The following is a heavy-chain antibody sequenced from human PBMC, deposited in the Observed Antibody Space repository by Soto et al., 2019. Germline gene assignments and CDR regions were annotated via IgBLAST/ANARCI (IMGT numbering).Heavy chain of an antibody. Sequence: ASVKVSCKASGYTFTSYAMHWVRQAPGQGLEWMGWINPNSGGTNYAQKFQGWVTMTRDTSISTAYTELSRLRSDDTAVYYCARVDYYDSSGSLDAFDIWGQGTMVTVSS. CDR1: GYTFTSYA. V-gene: IGHV1-2*04. CDR3: ARVDYYDSSGSLDAFDI. CDR2: INPNSGGT. J-gene: IGHJ3*02. D-gene: IGHD3-22*01.